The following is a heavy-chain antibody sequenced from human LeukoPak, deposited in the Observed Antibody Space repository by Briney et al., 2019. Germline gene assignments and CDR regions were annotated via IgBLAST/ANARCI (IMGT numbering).Heavy chain of an antibody. CDR3: TGHSSGWYLVDY. J-gene: IGHJ4*02. CDR1: GFTFSNAW. Sequence: GGSLRLSCAASGFTFSNAWMSWVRQAPGKGLEWVGRIKSKTDGGTTDYAAPVKGRFTISRDDSKNTLYLQMNSLKTEDTAVYYCTGHSSGWYLVDYWGQGTLVTVSS. CDR2: IKSKTDGGTT. V-gene: IGHV3-15*01. D-gene: IGHD6-19*01.